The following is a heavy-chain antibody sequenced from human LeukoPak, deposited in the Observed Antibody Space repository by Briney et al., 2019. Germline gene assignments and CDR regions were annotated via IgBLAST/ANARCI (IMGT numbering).Heavy chain of an antibody. D-gene: IGHD4-17*01. CDR2: IYYSGST. CDR1: GGSISSYY. V-gene: IGHV4-59*12. Sequence: SETLSLTCTVSGGSISSYYWSWIRQPPGKGLQWIGYIYYSGSTNYNPSLKSRVTISVDTSKNQFSLKVSSVTAADTAVYYCARAGDYGDYRHWGQGTLVTVFS. CDR3: ARAGDYGDYRH. J-gene: IGHJ4*02.